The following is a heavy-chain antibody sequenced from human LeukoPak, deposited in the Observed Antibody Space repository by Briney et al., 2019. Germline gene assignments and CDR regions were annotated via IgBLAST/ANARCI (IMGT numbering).Heavy chain of an antibody. D-gene: IGHD3-16*01. V-gene: IGHV3-30*02. Sequence: GGSLRLSCAASGFTFSGYGMHWVRQAPGKGLEWVAFIRYDGSNKYYADSVKGRFTISRDNSKNTLYLQMNSLRAEDTAVYYCARDAYVWGSYDRELGDYWGQGTLVTVSS. CDR3: ARDAYVWGSYDRELGDY. J-gene: IGHJ4*02. CDR2: IRYDGSNK. CDR1: GFTFSGYG.